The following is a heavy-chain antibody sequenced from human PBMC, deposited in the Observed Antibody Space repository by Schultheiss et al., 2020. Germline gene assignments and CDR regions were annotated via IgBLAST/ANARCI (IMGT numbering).Heavy chain of an antibody. CDR3: ARDGGEGWFDP. D-gene: IGHD3-10*01. J-gene: IGHJ5*02. CDR1: GYTFTGYY. Sequence: ASVKVSRKASGYTFTGYYMHWVRQAPGQGLEWMGWINPNSGGTNYAQKFQGWVTMTRDTSTNTVYMELSSLRSEDTAVYYCARDGGEGWFDPWGQGTLVTVSS. V-gene: IGHV1-2*04. CDR2: INPNSGGT.